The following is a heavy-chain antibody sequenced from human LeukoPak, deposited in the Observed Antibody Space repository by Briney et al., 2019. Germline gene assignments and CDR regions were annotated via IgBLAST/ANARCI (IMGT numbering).Heavy chain of an antibody. CDR3: ARDEGWIQLFF. Sequence: PGGSLRLSCAASGFTFSSYAMHWVRQAPGKGLEWVAVISYDGSNKYYADSVKGRFTISRDNSENMVYLQTNSLRAEDTAMYYCARDEGWIQLFFRGQGTLVTVSS. CDR1: GFTFSSYA. CDR2: ISYDGSNK. V-gene: IGHV3-30*04. J-gene: IGHJ4*02. D-gene: IGHD5-18*01.